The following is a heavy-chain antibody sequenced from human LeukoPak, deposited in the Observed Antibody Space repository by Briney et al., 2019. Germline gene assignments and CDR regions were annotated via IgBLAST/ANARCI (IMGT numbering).Heavy chain of an antibody. CDR1: GFTFSCYA. V-gene: IGHV3-30-3*01. CDR3: ARGPHSGSGSYYTNYYYYYGMDV. CDR2: ISYDGSNE. Sequence: GPLRLSCAASGFTFSCYAMHWVRQAPGKGLEWVAVISYDGSNEYYADSVKGRFTISRDNSKNTLYLQMNSLRAEDTAVYYCARGPHSGSGSYYTNYYYYYGMDVWGQGTTVTVSS. D-gene: IGHD3-10*01. J-gene: IGHJ6*02.